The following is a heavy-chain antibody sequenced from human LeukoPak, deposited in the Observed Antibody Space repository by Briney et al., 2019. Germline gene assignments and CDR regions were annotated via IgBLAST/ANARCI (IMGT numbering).Heavy chain of an antibody. D-gene: IGHD3-22*01. CDR2: ISGSGSST. CDR1: GFTFSSYA. V-gene: IGHV3-23*01. J-gene: IGHJ4*02. Sequence: PGGSLRLSFADSGFTFSSYAMSWVRQAPGKGLAWVSTISGSGSSTYYADSVKDRFTISRDNSKNTLYLQMNSLRAEDTAVYYCAKGPPNLVVTMIVVVISGYFDYWSQGTLVTVSS. CDR3: AKGPPNLVVTMIVVVISGYFDY.